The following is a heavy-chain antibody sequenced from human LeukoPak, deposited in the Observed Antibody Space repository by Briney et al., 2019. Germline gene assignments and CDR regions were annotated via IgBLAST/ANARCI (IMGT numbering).Heavy chain of an antibody. J-gene: IGHJ4*02. Sequence: GGSLRLSCAASGFTFSSYSMNWVRQAPGKGLEWVSYISSSGSTIYYADSVKGRFTISRDNAKNSLYLQMNSLRAEDTAVYYCARGYSYGYFGYWGQGTLVTVSS. CDR1: GFTFSSYS. D-gene: IGHD5-18*01. CDR2: ISSSGSTI. CDR3: ARGYSYGYFGY. V-gene: IGHV3-48*04.